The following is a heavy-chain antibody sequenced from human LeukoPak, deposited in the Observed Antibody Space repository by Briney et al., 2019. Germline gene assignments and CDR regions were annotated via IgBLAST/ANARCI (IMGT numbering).Heavy chain of an antibody. Sequence: GGSLRLSCAASGFTFSSYEMNWVRQAPGKGLEWVSYISSSGSTIYYADSVKGRFTISRDNAKNSLYLQMNSLRAEDTAVYYCARSNTVGATWADWFDPWGQGTLVTVSP. J-gene: IGHJ5*02. CDR3: ARSNTVGATWADWFDP. CDR1: GFTFSSYE. D-gene: IGHD1-26*01. V-gene: IGHV3-48*03. CDR2: ISSSGSTI.